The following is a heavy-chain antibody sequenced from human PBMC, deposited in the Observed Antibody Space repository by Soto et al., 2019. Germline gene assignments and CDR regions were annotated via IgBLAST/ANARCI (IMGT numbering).Heavy chain of an antibody. V-gene: IGHV4-4*07. CDR2: IYATGST. D-gene: IGHD1-1*01. Sequence: PSETLSLTCNVSGASLVGYYWSWIRQPPGKGLEWIGRIYATGSTDYNPSLKSRLTMSVDMSKKQFSLTLRSVTAADTAMYYCVRDGTKNLRDWFDPWGQGMLVTVSS. CDR1: GASLVGYY. CDR3: VRDGTKNLRDWFDP. J-gene: IGHJ5*02.